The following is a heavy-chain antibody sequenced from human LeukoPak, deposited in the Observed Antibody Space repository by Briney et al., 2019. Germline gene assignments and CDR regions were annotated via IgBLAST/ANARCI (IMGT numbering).Heavy chain of an antibody. Sequence: ASVKVSCKASGYTFTSYGISWVRQAPGQGLEWMGWISAYNGNTHYAQKLQGRVTMTTDTSTSTAYMELRSLRSDDTAVYFCARGTMITFGGVIAPAPPDYWGQGTLVTVSS. CDR3: ARGTMITFGGVIAPAPPDY. CDR1: GYTFTSYG. CDR2: ISAYNGNT. D-gene: IGHD3-16*02. J-gene: IGHJ4*02. V-gene: IGHV1-18*01.